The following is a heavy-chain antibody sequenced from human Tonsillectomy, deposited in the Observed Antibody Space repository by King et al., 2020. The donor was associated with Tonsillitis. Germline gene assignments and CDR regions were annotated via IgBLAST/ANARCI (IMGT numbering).Heavy chain of an antibody. Sequence: TLKESGPVLVKPTETLTLTCTVSGFSLSDARVGVTWIRQPPGKALEWLAHIFSNDDKSYSTSLKSRLTISKDTSKSQVVLTLTNMDPVDTAPYYWVRLPSRRLIAFDSWGQGTLVTVSS. CDR1: GFSLSDARVG. J-gene: IGHJ4*02. D-gene: IGHD2-15*01. CDR3: VRLPSRRLIAFDS. V-gene: IGHV2-26*01. CDR2: IFSNDDK.